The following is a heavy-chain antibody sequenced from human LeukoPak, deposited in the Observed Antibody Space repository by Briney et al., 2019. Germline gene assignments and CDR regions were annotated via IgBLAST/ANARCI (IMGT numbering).Heavy chain of an antibody. CDR1: GFAFSNYA. Sequence: GGSLRLSCAASGFAFSNYAMTWVRQAPGKGLEWVSSISGGGGSTFYAGSVKGRFTISRDNSKNTLYLQMDSLRVGDTALYYCAKDPGYSSGWPGGDYWGQGTLVTVSS. J-gene: IGHJ4*02. D-gene: IGHD6-19*01. CDR2: ISGGGGST. CDR3: AKDPGYSSGWPGGDY. V-gene: IGHV3-23*01.